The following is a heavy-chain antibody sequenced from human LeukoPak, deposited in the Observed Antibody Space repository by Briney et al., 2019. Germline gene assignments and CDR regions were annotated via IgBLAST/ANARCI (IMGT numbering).Heavy chain of an antibody. D-gene: IGHD4-23*01. CDR3: ARADGDYGGNYVY. J-gene: IGHJ4*02. CDR2: INPNNGGT. V-gene: IGHV1-2*02. CDR1: RYTFIDYY. Sequence: ASVKVSCKASRYTFIDYYIHWVRQAPGQGLEWMGWINPNNGGTNYAQKFQGRVTMTRDTSISTADMQLNSLRSDDTAVYYCARADGDYGGNYVYWGQGALVTVSS.